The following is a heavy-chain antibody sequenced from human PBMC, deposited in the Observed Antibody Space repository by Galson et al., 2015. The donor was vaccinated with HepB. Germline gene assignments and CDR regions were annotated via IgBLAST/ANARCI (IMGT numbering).Heavy chain of an antibody. CDR2: IVVGSDKT. J-gene: IGHJ3*02. V-gene: IGHV1-58*01. CDR3: SARPSGWASFDI. Sequence: SVKVSCKASGFTFTSSAVQWVRQSRGQRLEWIGWIVVGSDKTDYAQKFQERVTITRDMSTRTAYMELSSLRSEDTAVYYCSARPSGWASFDIWGQGTMVTVSS. D-gene: IGHD6-19*01. CDR1: GFTFTSSA.